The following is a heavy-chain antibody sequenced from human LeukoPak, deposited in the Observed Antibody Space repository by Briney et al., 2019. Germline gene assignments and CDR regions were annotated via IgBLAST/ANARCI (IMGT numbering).Heavy chain of an antibody. CDR1: GGSISSYY. D-gene: IGHD6-13*01. CDR3: ARGGAAAAL. J-gene: IGHJ4*02. V-gene: IGHV4-59*01. Sequence: SETLSPTCTVSGGSISSYYWSWIRQPPGKGLEWTGYIYYSGSTNYNPSLKSRVTISVDTSKNQFSLKLSSVTAADTAVYYCARGGAAAALWGQGTLVTVSS. CDR2: IYYSGST.